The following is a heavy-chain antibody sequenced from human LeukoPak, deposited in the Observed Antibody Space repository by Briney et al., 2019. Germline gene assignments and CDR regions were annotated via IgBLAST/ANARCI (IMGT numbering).Heavy chain of an antibody. D-gene: IGHD3-16*01. V-gene: IGHV3-7*04. CDR3: VGDLYSNYQPG. CDR2: KKQDGGEI. J-gene: IGHJ6*01. Sequence: GGPLRHPCAASGFTHNSYRMNWVPQAPRKGPEWVANKKQDGGEILYVDSLRGRFTVSRDNAEYSFFLQISGLRADVTAVCFCVGDLYSNYQPGWG. CDR1: GFTHNSYR.